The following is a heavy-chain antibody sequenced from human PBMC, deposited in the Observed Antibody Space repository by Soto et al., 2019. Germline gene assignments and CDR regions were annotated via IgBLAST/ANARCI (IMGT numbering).Heavy chain of an antibody. CDR3: AREGEGLDY. D-gene: IGHD3-16*01. CDR1: GLTFSSYA. Sequence: QVQLVESGGGVAQPGRSLRLSCAASGLTFSSYAMHWVRQAPGKGLEWVADISYDGSNKYYADSVKGRFAISRDNSKNTLYLQMNSLRAEDTAVYYCAREGEGLDYWGQGTLVTVSS. CDR2: ISYDGSNK. J-gene: IGHJ4*02. V-gene: IGHV3-30*09.